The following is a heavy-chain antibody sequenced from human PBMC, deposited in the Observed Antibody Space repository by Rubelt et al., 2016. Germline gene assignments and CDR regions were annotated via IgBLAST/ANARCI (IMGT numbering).Heavy chain of an antibody. CDR3: ARHDTGSFLFDF. CDR1: GGSFSGYS. V-gene: IGHV4-34*01. D-gene: IGHD1-26*01. J-gene: IGHJ4*02. CDR2: IDHSGNT. Sequence: QVQLQQWGAGLVKPSETLSLTCAVYGGSFSGYSWTWIRQPPGKGLEWLGEIDHSGNTDYIPSLKSRVSISVDTSKKQNSLKWGPVTAAETALYDCARHDTGSFLFDFWGQGTPVTVSS.